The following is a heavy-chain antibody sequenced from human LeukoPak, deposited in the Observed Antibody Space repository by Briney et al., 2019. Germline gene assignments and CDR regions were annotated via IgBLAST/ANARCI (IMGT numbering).Heavy chain of an antibody. CDR1: GGSISSYY. J-gene: IGHJ5*02. Sequence: PSENLSLTCTVSGGSISSYYWSWIRQPPGKGLEWIGYIYYSGSTNYNPSLKSRVTISVDTSKNQFSLKLSSVTAADTAVYYCARDSASGSQTWFDPWGQGTLVTVSS. V-gene: IGHV4-59*01. D-gene: IGHD1-26*01. CDR3: ARDSASGSQTWFDP. CDR2: IYYSGST.